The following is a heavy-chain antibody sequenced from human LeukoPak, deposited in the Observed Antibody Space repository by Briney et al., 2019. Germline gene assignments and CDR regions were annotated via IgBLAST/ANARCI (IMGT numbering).Heavy chain of an antibody. CDR3: ASLRYCSGGSCYAHDY. CDR2: IYHSGST. J-gene: IGHJ4*02. D-gene: IGHD2-15*01. V-gene: IGHV4-30-2*01. CDR1: GGSISSGGYS. Sequence: SETLSLTCAVSGGSISSGGYSWSWIRQPPGKGLEWIGYIYHSGSTYYNPSLKSRVTISVDRSKNQFSLKLSSVTAADTAVYYCASLRYCSGGSCYAHDYWGQGTLVTVSS.